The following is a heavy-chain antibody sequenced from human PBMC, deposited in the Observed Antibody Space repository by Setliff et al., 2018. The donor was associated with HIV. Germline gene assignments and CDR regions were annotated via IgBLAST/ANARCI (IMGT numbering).Heavy chain of an antibody. V-gene: IGHV3-48*01. Sequence: PGGSLRLSCATSGFTFDSYSIIWVRQAPGKGLEWVSYISGLGGGTIYYADSARGRFTISRDDAEKSVYLQMNSLRAEDTAVYYCARAGVVEGYYYYYYMDVWGKGTTVTVSS. CDR2: ISGLGGGTI. D-gene: IGHD2-15*01. CDR1: GFTFDSYS. CDR3: ARAGVVEGYYYYYYMDV. J-gene: IGHJ6*03.